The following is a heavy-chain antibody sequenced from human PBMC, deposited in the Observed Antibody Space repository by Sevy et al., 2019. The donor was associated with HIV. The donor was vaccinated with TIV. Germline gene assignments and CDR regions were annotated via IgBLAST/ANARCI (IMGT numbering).Heavy chain of an antibody. CDR1: GFTFTNVW. J-gene: IGHJ1*01. CDR3: TTGGSLFQH. D-gene: IGHD3-16*01. CDR2: IKSKTDGGTT. V-gene: IGHV3-15*01. Sequence: GSLRLSCAASGFTFTNVWMSWVRQAPGKGLEWVAHIKSKTDGGTTDYATPVRGRLTISRDNSKNKLYLQMNSLKTEDTAVYYCTTGGSLFQHWGQGTLVTVSS.